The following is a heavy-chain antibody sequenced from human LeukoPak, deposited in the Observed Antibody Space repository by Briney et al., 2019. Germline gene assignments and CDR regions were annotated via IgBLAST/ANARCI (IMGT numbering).Heavy chain of an antibody. CDR1: GFTFDDYA. CDR2: ISWNSGSI. Sequence: PGGSLRLSCAASGFTFDDYAMHWVRQAPGKGLEWVSGISWNSGSIGYADSVKGRFTISRDSAKNSLYLQMNSLRAEDTALYYCAKEGTVTTLWGHFDYWGQGTLVTVSS. J-gene: IGHJ4*02. CDR3: AKEGTVTTLWGHFDY. D-gene: IGHD4-17*01. V-gene: IGHV3-9*01.